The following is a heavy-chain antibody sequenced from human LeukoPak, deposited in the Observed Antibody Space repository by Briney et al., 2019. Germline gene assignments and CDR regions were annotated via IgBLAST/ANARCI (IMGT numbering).Heavy chain of an antibody. CDR2: IYPGDSDT. CDR1: GYSFTSYW. Sequence: GESLKISCKGSGYSFTSYWIGWVRQMPGKGLEWMGIIYPGDSDTRYSPSFQGQVTISADKSISTAYLQWSSLKASDTAMYYCARHGTAMVLYNWFDPWGQGTLVTVSS. D-gene: IGHD5-18*01. J-gene: IGHJ5*02. CDR3: ARHGTAMVLYNWFDP. V-gene: IGHV5-51*01.